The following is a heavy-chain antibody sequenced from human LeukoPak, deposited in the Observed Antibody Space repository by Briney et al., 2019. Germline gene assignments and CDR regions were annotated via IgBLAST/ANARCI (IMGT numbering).Heavy chain of an antibody. Sequence: PGGSLRLSCAASGFTFDTYTMNWVRQAPGKGLEWVSSITSSTSYIFYADSVKGRFTISRDNAKNALYLQMNSLRAEDTAVYYCVGATRGIREYYFDYWGQGTLVTVSS. CDR2: ITSSTSYI. CDR1: GFTFDTYT. J-gene: IGHJ4*02. CDR3: VGATRGIREYYFDY. D-gene: IGHD1-26*01. V-gene: IGHV3-21*01.